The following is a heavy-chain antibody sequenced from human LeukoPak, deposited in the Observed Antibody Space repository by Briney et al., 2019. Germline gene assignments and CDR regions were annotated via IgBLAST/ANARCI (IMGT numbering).Heavy chain of an antibody. CDR3: AKTDYGDYERTPNFDY. CDR2: IFHSGST. CDR1: GYSITTGYY. J-gene: IGHJ4*02. D-gene: IGHD4-17*01. Sequence: SETLSLTCTVSGYSITTGYYWGWIRQPPGKGLEWIGNIFHSGSTSYNPSLESRITISVDTSRNQFSLKLTSMTAADTAVYYCAKTDYGDYERTPNFDYWGQGTLVTVSS. V-gene: IGHV4-38-2*02.